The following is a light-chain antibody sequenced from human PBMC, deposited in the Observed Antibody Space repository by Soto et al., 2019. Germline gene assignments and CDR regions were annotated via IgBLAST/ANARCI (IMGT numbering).Light chain of an antibody. J-gene: IGLJ1*01. CDR1: SSDVGGYNS. CDR3: SSYTSNSSYV. V-gene: IGLV2-14*03. Sequence: QSALTQPASVSGSPGQSITVSCTGTSSDVGGYNSVSRYQQHPGKPPKLIIYEVSNRPSGVSDRFSGSKSGNTASLTISGLQAEDEADYYCSSYTSNSSYVLATGTKV. CDR2: EVS.